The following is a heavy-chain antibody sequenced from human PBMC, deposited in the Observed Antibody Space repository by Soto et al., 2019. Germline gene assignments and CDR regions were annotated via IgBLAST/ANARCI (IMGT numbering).Heavy chain of an antibody. D-gene: IGHD1-26*01. CDR1: GGSISSSSYY. CDR3: TRGLDRAKLGY. V-gene: IGHV4-39*01. CDR2: IYYSGST. J-gene: IGHJ4*02. Sequence: SETLSLTCTVSGGSISSSSYYWGWIRQPPGKGLEWIGNIYYSGSTYCNPSLKSRVTISVDTSKNQFSLKLSSVTAADTAVYYCTRGLDRAKLGYWGQGIQVTVSS.